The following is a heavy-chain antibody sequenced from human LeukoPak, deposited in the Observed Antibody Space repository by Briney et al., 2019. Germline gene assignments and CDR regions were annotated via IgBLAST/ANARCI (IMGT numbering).Heavy chain of an antibody. Sequence: SETLSPTCTVSGGSISSYYWSWIRQPPGKGLEWIGYIYYSGSTNYNPSLKSRVTISVDTSKNQFSLKLSSVTAADTAVYYCAREVVVVPAAENWFDPWGQGTLVTVSS. J-gene: IGHJ5*02. CDR2: IYYSGST. CDR1: GGSISSYY. CDR3: AREVVVVPAAENWFDP. V-gene: IGHV4-59*01. D-gene: IGHD2-2*01.